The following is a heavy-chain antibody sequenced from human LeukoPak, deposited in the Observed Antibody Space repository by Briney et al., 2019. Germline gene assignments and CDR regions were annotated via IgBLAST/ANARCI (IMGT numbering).Heavy chain of an antibody. V-gene: IGHV4-34*01. Sequence: SETLSLTCAVYGGSFSRYYWSWIRQSPGKGLEWIDEIDHRGDTNYNPSVKSRVTISVDTSKNQFSLKVRSLSAADTAVYYCARGPTISETGYFDFWGQGTLVTVSS. CDR3: ARGPTISETGYFDF. D-gene: IGHD1-1*01. J-gene: IGHJ4*03. CDR1: GGSFSRYY. CDR2: IDHRGDT.